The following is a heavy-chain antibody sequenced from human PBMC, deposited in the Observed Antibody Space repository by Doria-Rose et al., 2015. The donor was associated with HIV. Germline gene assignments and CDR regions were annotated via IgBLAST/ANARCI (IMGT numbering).Heavy chain of an antibody. J-gene: IGHJ6*02. D-gene: IGHD1-26*01. V-gene: IGHV3-7*01. CDR2: INQDGSDM. CDR3: ANYQFSNGLSV. Sequence: QAPGKGLDWVANINQDGSDMRSVDSVKGRFTISGDTANNLLYLQMNNLRVGDTAVYYCANYQFSNGLSVWGQGTTVTVSS.